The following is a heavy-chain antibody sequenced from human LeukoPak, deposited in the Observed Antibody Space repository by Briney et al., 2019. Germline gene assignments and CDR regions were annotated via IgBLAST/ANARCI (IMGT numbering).Heavy chain of an antibody. J-gene: IGHJ5*02. CDR3: AIIGLERPIPSRP. Sequence: ASVKVSCKASGFTFTNYNLHWVRQAPGQRLEWMGWINPNSVGTNYAQKLQGRVTMTTDTSTSTAYMDLRSLRSDDTAVYYCAIIGLERPIPSRPWGQGTLVTVSS. CDR2: INPNSVGT. CDR1: GFTFTNYN. D-gene: IGHD1-1*01. V-gene: IGHV1-18*01.